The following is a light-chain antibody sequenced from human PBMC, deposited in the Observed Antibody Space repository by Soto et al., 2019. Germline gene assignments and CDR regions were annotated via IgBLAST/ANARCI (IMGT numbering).Light chain of an antibody. CDR1: QGISSW. J-gene: IGKJ5*01. CDR2: AAS. V-gene: IGKV1-12*01. CDR3: QQAHSFPIT. Sequence: DIQMTQSPSSVSAAVGDRVTITFRASQGISSWLAWYQQKPGRAPKLLIYAASSLQGGAPSRFSGSESVTDFALTISCLQPEDFATYYCQQAHSFPITFGQGTRLEI.